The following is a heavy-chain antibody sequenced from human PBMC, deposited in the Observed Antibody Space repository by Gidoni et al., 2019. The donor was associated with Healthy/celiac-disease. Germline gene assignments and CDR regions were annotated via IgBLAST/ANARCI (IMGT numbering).Heavy chain of an antibody. CDR3: ARVDDTMVRGVGWFDP. D-gene: IGHD3-10*01. CDR2: IYYSGST. J-gene: IGHJ5*02. CDR1: GGSISYYY. V-gene: IGHV4-59*01. Sequence: QVQLQESGPGLVKPSETLSLTCTVSGGSISYYYWTWIRQPPGQGLEWIGYIYYSGSTNYNPSLKSRVAISVDTSKNQFSLKLNSVTAADTAVYYCARVDDTMVRGVGWFDPWGQGTLVTVSS.